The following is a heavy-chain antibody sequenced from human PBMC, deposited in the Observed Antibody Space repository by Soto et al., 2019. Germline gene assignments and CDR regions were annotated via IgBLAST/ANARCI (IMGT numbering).Heavy chain of an antibody. V-gene: IGHV1-69*04. CDR2: IIPILGIV. J-gene: IGHJ6*03. CDR3: ARDALGTTVTGLYYMDV. Sequence: SVKVSCKASGGTFSSYTISWVRQAPGQGLEWMGRIIPILGIVKYAQKFQGRVTITADKSTSTAYMELSSLRSEDTAVYYCARDALGTTVTGLYYMDVWGKRTTVTVSS. CDR1: GGTFSSYT. D-gene: IGHD4-4*01.